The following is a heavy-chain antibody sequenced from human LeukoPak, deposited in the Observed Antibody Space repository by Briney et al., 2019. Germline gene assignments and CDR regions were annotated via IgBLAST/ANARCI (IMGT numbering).Heavy chain of an antibody. V-gene: IGHV3-21*01. J-gene: IGHJ4*02. CDR1: GFTFSSYS. CDR3: ARDHIAAAGVFDY. D-gene: IGHD6-13*01. CDR2: ISSSSSYI. Sequence: GGSLRLSCAASGFTFSSYSMNWVRQAPGKGLEWVSSISSSSSYIYYADSVKGRITIPRDNAKNSLYLQMNSLRAEDTAVYYCARDHIAAAGVFDYWGQGTLVAVSS.